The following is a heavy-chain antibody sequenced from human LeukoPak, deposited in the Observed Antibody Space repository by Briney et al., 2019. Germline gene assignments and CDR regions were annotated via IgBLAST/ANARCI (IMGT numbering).Heavy chain of an antibody. CDR2: ISYDGSNK. CDR1: GFTFNSCA. J-gene: IGHJ6*03. V-gene: IGHV3-30*04. D-gene: IGHD6-19*01. CDR3: ASLAVANYYYYYMDV. Sequence: GRSLRLSCAASGFTFNSCAMHWVRQAPGKGLEWVAAISYDGSNKKYADSVKGRFTISRDNSKNTLYLQMNSLRGEETAVYYCASLAVANYYYYYMDVWGKGTTVTVSS.